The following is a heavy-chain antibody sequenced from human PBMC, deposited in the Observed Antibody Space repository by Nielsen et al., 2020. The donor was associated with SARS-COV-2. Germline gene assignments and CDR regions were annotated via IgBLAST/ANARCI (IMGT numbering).Heavy chain of an antibody. V-gene: IGHV3-9*01. D-gene: IGHD3-10*01. CDR1: GFTFDDYA. CDR2: ISWNSGSI. J-gene: IGHJ4*02. CDR3: AKGLEPYYGSGSSIDY. Sequence: GGSLRLSCAASGFTFDDYAMHWVRQAPGKGLEWVSGISWNSGSIGYADSVKGRFTISRDNAKNSLYLQMNSLRAEDTALYYCAKGLEPYYGSGSSIDYWGQGTLVTVSS.